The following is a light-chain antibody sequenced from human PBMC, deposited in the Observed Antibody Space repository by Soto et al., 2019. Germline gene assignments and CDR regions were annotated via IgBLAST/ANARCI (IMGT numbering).Light chain of an antibody. CDR2: DVN. CDR3: GSYTSSDTVV. CDR1: SSDVGGYNH. Sequence: QSVLTQPASVSASPGQSITISCTGTSSDVGGYNHVSWYQQHPGKVPKVLIFDVNNRPSGVSNRFSGSKSANTASLTISGLQAEDGADYYCGSYTSSDTVVFGGWTKLTVL. J-gene: IGLJ2*01. V-gene: IGLV2-14*03.